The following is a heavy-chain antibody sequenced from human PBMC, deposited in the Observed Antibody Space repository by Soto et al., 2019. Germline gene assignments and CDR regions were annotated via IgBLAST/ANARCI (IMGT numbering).Heavy chain of an antibody. J-gene: IGHJ4*02. D-gene: IGHD3-10*01. CDR3: ARSGGGASWKVRGYFDY. Sequence: QVQLVQSGAEVKKPGSSVKVSCKASGGTFSSYAISWVRQAPGQGLEWMGGIIPIFGTANYAQKFQGRVTITADDSTSTAYMELSSLRSEDTAVYYCARSGGGASWKVRGYFDYWGQGTLVTVSS. CDR1: GGTFSSYA. V-gene: IGHV1-69*01. CDR2: IIPIFGTA.